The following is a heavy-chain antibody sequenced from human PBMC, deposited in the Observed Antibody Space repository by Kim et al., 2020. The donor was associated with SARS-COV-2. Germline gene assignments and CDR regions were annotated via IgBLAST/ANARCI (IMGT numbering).Heavy chain of an antibody. Sequence: SETLSLTCTVSGGSISSSSYYWGWIRQPPGKGLEWIGSIYYSGSTYYNPSLKSRVTISVDTSKNQFSLKLSSVTAADTAVYYCARQCGSSPVVVCYWGQGTLVTVSS. CDR2: IYYSGST. CDR1: GGSISSSSYY. D-gene: IGHD1-26*01. V-gene: IGHV4-39*01. CDR3: ARQCGSSPVVVCY. J-gene: IGHJ4*02.